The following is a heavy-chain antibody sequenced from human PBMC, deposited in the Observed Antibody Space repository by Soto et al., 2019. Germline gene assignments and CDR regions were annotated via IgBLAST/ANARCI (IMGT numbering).Heavy chain of an antibody. CDR3: ARDMRHYYGSGSYGPSPYYFDY. V-gene: IGHV1-69*13. D-gene: IGHD3-10*01. Sequence: SVKVSCKASGGTFSSYAISWVRQAPGQGLEWMGGIIPIFGTANYAQKFQGRVTITADESTSTAYMELSSLRSEDTAVYYCARDMRHYYGSGSYGPSPYYFDYWGQGTLVTVSS. CDR1: GGTFSSYA. CDR2: IIPIFGTA. J-gene: IGHJ4*02.